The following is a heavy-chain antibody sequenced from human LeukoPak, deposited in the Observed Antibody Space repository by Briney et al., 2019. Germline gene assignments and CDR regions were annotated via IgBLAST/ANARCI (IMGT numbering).Heavy chain of an antibody. Sequence: GESLKISCKGFGFRFTNYWIGWVRQMPGKGLEWMGIIYPGDSDTRYSPSFQGQVTISADKSISTAYLQWSSLKASDTAMYYCARRGSGEYDILTDAFDYWGQGTLVTVSS. J-gene: IGHJ4*02. D-gene: IGHD3-9*01. CDR1: GFRFTNYW. V-gene: IGHV5-51*01. CDR3: ARRGSGEYDILTDAFDY. CDR2: IYPGDSDT.